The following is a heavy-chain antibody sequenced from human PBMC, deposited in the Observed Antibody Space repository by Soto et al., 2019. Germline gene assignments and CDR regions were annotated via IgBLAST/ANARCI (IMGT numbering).Heavy chain of an antibody. D-gene: IGHD4-17*01. Sequence: EVQLLESGGGLVPPGGSLRLSCAASGFTFTNYAMTWVRQAPGKGLEWVSVISGGGGSTYYADSVKGRFIISRDNSKKTLYLQMNSLRSEDTAVYYCAKPQSTVTSLDSFDIWGQGTMVTVSS. V-gene: IGHV3-23*01. CDR3: AKPQSTVTSLDSFDI. CDR2: ISGGGGST. J-gene: IGHJ3*02. CDR1: GFTFTNYA.